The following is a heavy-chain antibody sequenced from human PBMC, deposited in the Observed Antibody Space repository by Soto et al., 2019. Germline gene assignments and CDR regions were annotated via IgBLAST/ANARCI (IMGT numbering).Heavy chain of an antibody. Sequence: QLQLQESGSGLVKPSQTLSLTCAVSGGSISSGGYSWSWIRQPPGKGLEWIGYIYHSGSTYYNPSLKSRVTISVDRSKNQFSLKLSSVTAADTAVYYCARADSRLRFLEWLDYWGQGTLVTVSS. CDR2: IYHSGST. D-gene: IGHD3-3*01. J-gene: IGHJ4*02. V-gene: IGHV4-30-2*01. CDR3: ARADSRLRFLEWLDY. CDR1: GGSISSGGYS.